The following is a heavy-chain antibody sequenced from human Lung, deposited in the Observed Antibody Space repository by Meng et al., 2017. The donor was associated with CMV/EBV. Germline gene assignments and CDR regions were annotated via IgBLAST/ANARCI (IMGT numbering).Heavy chain of an antibody. CDR2: ISTGGRDL. V-gene: IGHV3-21*01. CDR1: GFTFSSYD. CDR3: ARVWGKGSGYDFDL. D-gene: IGHD5-12*01. J-gene: IGHJ4*02. Sequence: ESLKISCAASGFTFSSYDMSWVRQAPGKGLEWVSSISTGGRDLYYADSVKGRFTISRDNAKNSLYLQMNSLRAEDTAVYFCARVWGKGSGYDFDLWGQGTXVTVSS.